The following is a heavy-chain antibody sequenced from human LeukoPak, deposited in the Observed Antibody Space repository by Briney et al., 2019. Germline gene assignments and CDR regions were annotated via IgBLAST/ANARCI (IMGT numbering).Heavy chain of an antibody. V-gene: IGHV4-38-2*02. D-gene: IGHD6-13*01. CDR3: ARHVVRVLGAAADFDY. CDR1: GGSISSGYY. Sequence: SETLSLTCTVSGGSISSGYYCGWIRQPPGKGLEWIGSIYHSGSTYYNPSLKSRVTISVDTSKNQFSLKLSSVTAADAAVYYCARHVVRVLGAAADFDYWGQGTLVTVSS. CDR2: IYHSGST. J-gene: IGHJ4*02.